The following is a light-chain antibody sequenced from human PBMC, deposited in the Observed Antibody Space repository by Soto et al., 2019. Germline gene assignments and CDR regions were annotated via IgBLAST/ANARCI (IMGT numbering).Light chain of an antibody. CDR3: QQLNSYPLT. V-gene: IGKV1-9*01. CDR1: QGISSY. J-gene: IGKJ3*01. CDR2: GAS. Sequence: DIQLTQSPSFLSASVGDRVTITCRASQGISSYLAWYQQKPGKAPKLLIYGASTLQSGVPSRFSGSGSGTEFTLTISSLHPEDLATYYGQQLNSYPLTFGPGTKVDIK.